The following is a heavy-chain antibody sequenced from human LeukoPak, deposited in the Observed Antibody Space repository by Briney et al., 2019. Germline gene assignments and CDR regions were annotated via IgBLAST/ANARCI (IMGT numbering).Heavy chain of an antibody. CDR1: GFTFTNYA. CDR3: ARVYSSSSGKNAFDV. J-gene: IGHJ3*01. Sequence: PGGSLRLSCAASGFTFTNYAMSWVRQAPGKGLEWVANIKQDGNEKYYVDSVKGRFTISRDNAKNSLDLQMNSLRVEDTAVYYCARVYSSSSGKNAFDVWGQGTMVTVSS. CDR2: IKQDGNEK. D-gene: IGHD6-6*01. V-gene: IGHV3-7*03.